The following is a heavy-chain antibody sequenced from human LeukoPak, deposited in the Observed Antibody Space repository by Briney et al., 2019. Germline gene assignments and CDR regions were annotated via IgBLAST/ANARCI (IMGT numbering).Heavy chain of an antibody. V-gene: IGHV3-23*01. CDR1: GFSVTTYA. CDR2: ISDRGDST. CDR3: AKCIVGATAPFDY. J-gene: IGHJ4*02. Sequence: PGGSLRLSCAASGFSVTTYAMGWVRQAPGKGLEWVSVISDRGDSTHYADSVKGRFTISRDNSKNTLYLQMNSLRAEDTAVYYCAKCIVGATAPFDYWGQGTLVTVSS. D-gene: IGHD1-26*01.